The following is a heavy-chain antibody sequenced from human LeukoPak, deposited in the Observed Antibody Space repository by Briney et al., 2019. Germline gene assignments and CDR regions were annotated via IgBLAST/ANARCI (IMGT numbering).Heavy chain of an antibody. Sequence: PSETLSLTCTVSGGSISSGGYYWSWIRQHPGKGLEWIGYIYYSGSTYYNPSLKSRVTISVDTSKNQFSLKLSSVTAADTAVYYCARVAYCGGDCYYAFDIWGQGTMVTVSS. V-gene: IGHV4-31*03. J-gene: IGHJ3*02. D-gene: IGHD2-21*02. CDR3: ARVAYCGGDCYYAFDI. CDR1: GGSISSGGYY. CDR2: IYYSGST.